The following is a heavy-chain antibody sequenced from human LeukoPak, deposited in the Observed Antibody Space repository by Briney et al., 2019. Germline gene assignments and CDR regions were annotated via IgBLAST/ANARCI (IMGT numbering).Heavy chain of an antibody. CDR2: ISAYNGNT. J-gene: IGHJ6*02. D-gene: IGHD3-10*01. CDR3: ARTLWFGELSYYGMDV. Sequence: ASVKVSCKASGHTFTSYGISWGRQAPGQGLKWMGWISAYNGNTNYAQKLQGRVTMTTDTSTSTAYMELRSLRSDDTAVYYCARTLWFGELSYYGMDVWGQGTTVTVSS. V-gene: IGHV1-18*01. CDR1: GHTFTSYG.